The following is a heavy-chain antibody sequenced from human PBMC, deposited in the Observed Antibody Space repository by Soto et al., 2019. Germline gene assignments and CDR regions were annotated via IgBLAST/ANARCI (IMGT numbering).Heavy chain of an antibody. CDR3: AIDLNPSSSWDNGKEV. J-gene: IGHJ6*02. CDR2: ISSSSSTI. V-gene: IGHV3-48*02. Sequence: GGSLRLSCAASGFTFSSYSMNWVRQAPGKGLEWVSYISSSSSTIYYADSVKGRFTISRDNAQYSLYLQMNSLRDEDTAVYYSAIDLNPSSSWDNGKEVWGQGTTVTVTS. CDR1: GFTFSSYS. D-gene: IGHD6-13*01.